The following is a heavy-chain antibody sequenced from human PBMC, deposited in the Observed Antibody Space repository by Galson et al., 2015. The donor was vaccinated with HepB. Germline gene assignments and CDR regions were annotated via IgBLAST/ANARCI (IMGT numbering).Heavy chain of an antibody. CDR1: GFTFSSYA. J-gene: IGHJ4*02. CDR3: AEMDYGDYVFYFDY. Sequence: SLRLSCAASGFTFSSYAMSWVRQAPGKGLEWVSAISGSGGSTYYADSVKGRFTISRDNSKNTLYLQMNSLRAEDTAVYYCAEMDYGDYVFYFDYWGQGTLVTVSS. CDR2: ISGSGGST. V-gene: IGHV3-23*01. D-gene: IGHD4-17*01.